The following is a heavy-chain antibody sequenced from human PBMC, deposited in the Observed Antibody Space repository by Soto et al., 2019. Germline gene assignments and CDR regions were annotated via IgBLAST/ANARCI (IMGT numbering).Heavy chain of an antibody. CDR1: GGSISGYY. D-gene: IGHD2-21*02. CDR2: MYNTGST. J-gene: IGHJ6*02. Sequence: QVQLQESGPGLVKPSETLSLTCTVSGGSISGYYWSWIRQPPGKGLEWIGYMYNTGSTVYNPSFKGRVTVSVDTSNSQFSLRLNSVPAADTAVYYCARDLWGYCGTDCSPLDVWGQGTTVTVSS. CDR3: ARDLWGYCGTDCSPLDV. V-gene: IGHV4-59*01.